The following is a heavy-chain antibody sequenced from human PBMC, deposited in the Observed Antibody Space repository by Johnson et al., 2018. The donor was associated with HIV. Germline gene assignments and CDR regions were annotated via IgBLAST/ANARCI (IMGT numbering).Heavy chain of an antibody. Sequence: VQLVESGGGLVQPGGSLRLSCAAPGFTFSSYAMSWVRQAPGQGLEWVSAISGRGGSTYYADSVTGRFTISRDNSKNTLYLQMNSLRAEDTAVYYCAKDGAAPASYGAFDIWGQGTMVTVSS. D-gene: IGHD2-8*01. CDR3: AKDGAAPASYGAFDI. CDR1: GFTFSSYA. CDR2: ISGRGGST. J-gene: IGHJ3*02. V-gene: IGHV3-23*04.